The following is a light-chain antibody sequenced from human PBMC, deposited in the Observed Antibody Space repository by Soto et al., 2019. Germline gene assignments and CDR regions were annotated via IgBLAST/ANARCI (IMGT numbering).Light chain of an antibody. CDR2: QVS. CDR1: QSPVYSDGVTY. Sequence: DVVMTQSPLSLPVTLGQPASISCKSSQSPVYSDGVTYLNWFHQRPGQSPRRLIYQVSIRDSGVPDRFSGSGSGTVFTLRISRVEAEDVGSYYCMQSTQLPPTFGQGTRLEIK. J-gene: IGKJ5*01. V-gene: IGKV2-30*01. CDR3: MQSTQLPPT.